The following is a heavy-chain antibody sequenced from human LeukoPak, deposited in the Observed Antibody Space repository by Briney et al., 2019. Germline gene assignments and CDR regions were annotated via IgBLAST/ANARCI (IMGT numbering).Heavy chain of an antibody. CDR1: GFTFSSYA. V-gene: IGHV3-30*04. J-gene: IGHJ4*02. CDR2: ISYDGSNK. Sequence: PGGSLRLSCAASGFTFSSYAMHWVRQAPGKGLEWVAVISYDGSNKYYADSLQGRFTISRDNAKNSLYLQMKSLRADDTAVYYCARVEGNIVTTTEGYFDYWGQGTLVTVSS. D-gene: IGHD5-12*01. CDR3: ARVEGNIVTTTEGYFDY.